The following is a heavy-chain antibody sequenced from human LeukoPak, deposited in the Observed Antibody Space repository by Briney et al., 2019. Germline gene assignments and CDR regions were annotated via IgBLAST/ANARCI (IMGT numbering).Heavy chain of an antibody. V-gene: IGHV1-69*06. CDR1: GGTFSSYA. D-gene: IGHD3-22*01. CDR2: IIPIVGTA. J-gene: IGHJ4*02. CDR3: ARDPLEYYYDSSGYSPFDY. Sequence: LVRVSCKASGGTFSSYAISWVRQAPGQGLEWMGGIIPIVGTANYAQKFQGRVTITADKSTSTAYMELSSLRSEDTAVYYCARDPLEYYYDSSGYSPFDYWGQGTLVTVSS.